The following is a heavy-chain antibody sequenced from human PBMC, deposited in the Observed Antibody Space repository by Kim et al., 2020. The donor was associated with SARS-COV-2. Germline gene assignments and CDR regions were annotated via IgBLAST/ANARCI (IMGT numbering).Heavy chain of an antibody. D-gene: IGHD2-15*01. V-gene: IGHV4-39*01. CDR1: GGSISSSSYY. CDR2: IYYSGST. CDR3: ARAILGYCSGGSSCYFDY. J-gene: IGHJ4*02. Sequence: SETLSLTCTVSGGSISSSSYYWGWIRQPPGKGLEWIGSIYYSGSTYYNPSLKSRVTISVDTSKNQFSLKLSSVTAADTAVYYCARAILGYCSGGSSCYFDYWGQGTLVTVSS.